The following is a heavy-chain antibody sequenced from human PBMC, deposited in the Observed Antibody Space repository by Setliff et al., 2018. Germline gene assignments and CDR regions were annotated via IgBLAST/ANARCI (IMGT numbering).Heavy chain of an antibody. CDR1: GGTFSHYF. D-gene: IGHD6-19*01. CDR2: IYYSGST. J-gene: IGHJ4*02. CDR3: ASPLRAVAGHFEF. Sequence: ETLSLTCGASGGTFSHYFWAWIRQAPGKGLEWIGSIYYSGSTYYTPSLKTRLSMSVDASENQFSLRLTSVTAADTAVYYCASPLRAVAGHFEFWGQGILVTVSS. V-gene: IGHV4-39*07.